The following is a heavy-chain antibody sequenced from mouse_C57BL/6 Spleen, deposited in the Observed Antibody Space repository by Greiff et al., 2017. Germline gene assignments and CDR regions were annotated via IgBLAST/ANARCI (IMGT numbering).Heavy chain of an antibody. D-gene: IGHD2-1*01. CDR1: GYSITSGYY. V-gene: IGHV3-6*01. CDR2: ISYDGSN. CDR3: ARVDGNYYAMDY. Sequence: EVKLQQSGPGLVKPSQSLSLTCSVTGYSITSGYYWNWIRQFPGNKLEWMGYISYDGSNNYNPSLKNRISITRDTSKNQFFLKLNSVTTEDTATYYCARVDGNYYAMDYWGQGTSVTVSS. J-gene: IGHJ4*01.